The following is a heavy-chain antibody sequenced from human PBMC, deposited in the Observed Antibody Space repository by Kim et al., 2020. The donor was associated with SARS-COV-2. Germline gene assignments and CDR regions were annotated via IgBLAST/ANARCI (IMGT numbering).Heavy chain of an antibody. CDR2: IYPRDSNV. V-gene: IGHV5-51*01. D-gene: IGHD3-22*01. CDR1: GDTFTDYW. CDR3: ARSNYYNDTGYYYGPEAFDI. Sequence: GESLKISCKGSGDTFTDYWIGWVRQMPGKGLEWVGIIYPRDSNVGYSPSFQGQVTLSADTSINTAYLQWSSLKASDTAIYYCARSNYYNDTGYYYGPEAFDIWGQGTLVIVSS. J-gene: IGHJ3*02.